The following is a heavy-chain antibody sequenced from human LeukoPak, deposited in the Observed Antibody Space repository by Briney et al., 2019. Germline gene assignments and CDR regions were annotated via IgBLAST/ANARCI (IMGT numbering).Heavy chain of an antibody. D-gene: IGHD4-23*01. CDR3: ARGGDGGNSLDY. J-gene: IGHJ4*02. CDR1: GFTFSRYW. V-gene: IGHV3-74*01. Sequence: SGGSPRLSCAGSGFTFSRYWMHWVRQGAGKGLVWVSRIYIDGTTTSYADSVRGRFTISRDNAKNTLYLQMNSLRAEDTAVYYCARGGDGGNSLDYWGQGALITVSS. CDR2: IYIDGTTT.